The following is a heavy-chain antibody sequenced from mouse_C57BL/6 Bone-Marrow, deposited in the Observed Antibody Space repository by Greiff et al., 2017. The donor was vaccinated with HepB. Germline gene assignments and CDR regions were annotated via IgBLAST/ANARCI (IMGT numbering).Heavy chain of an antibody. V-gene: IGHV1-75*01. CDR2: IFPGSGST. CDR1: GYTFTDYY. D-gene: IGHD4-1*01. Sequence: QVQLQQSGPELVKPGASVKISCKASGYTFTDYYINWVKQRPGQGLEWIGWIFPGSGSTYYNEKFKGKATLTVDQTSSTAYMLLSSLTSDDSAVYFCAMGLTWDWYFDVWGTGTTVTVSS. J-gene: IGHJ1*03. CDR3: AMGLTWDWYFDV.